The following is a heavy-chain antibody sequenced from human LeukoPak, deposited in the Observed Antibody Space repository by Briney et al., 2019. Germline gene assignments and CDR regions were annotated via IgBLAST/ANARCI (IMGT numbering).Heavy chain of an antibody. CDR1: GYTFTSYD. V-gene: IGHV1-8*01. D-gene: IGHD2-2*01. CDR2: MNPNSGNT. CDR3: ARVLVVPAATYYYYYYMDV. J-gene: IGHJ6*03. Sequence: ASVKVSCKASGYTFTSYDINWVRHATGQGREWMGWMNPNSGNTGYAQKFQGRVTMTRNTSISTAYMELSSLRSEDTAVYYCARVLVVPAATYYYYYYMDVWGKGTTVTVSS.